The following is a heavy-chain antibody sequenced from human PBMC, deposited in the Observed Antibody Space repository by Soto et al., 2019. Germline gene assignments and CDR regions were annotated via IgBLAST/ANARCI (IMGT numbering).Heavy chain of an antibody. D-gene: IGHD1-26*01. CDR2: IYYSGST. CDR1: GGSISSGGYY. CDR3: ARGGSYGSWFDP. J-gene: IGHJ5*02. Sequence: SETLSLTCTVSGGSISSGGYYWSWIRQHPGKGLEWIGYIYYSGSTYYNPSLKSRVTISVDTSKNQFSLKLSSVTAADTAVYYCARGGSYGSWFDPWGQGTLVTGSS. V-gene: IGHV4-31*03.